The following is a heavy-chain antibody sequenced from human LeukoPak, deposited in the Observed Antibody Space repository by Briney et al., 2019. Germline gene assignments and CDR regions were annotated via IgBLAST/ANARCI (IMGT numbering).Heavy chain of an antibody. CDR2: INHSGST. CDR3: ARGGKYSSSSSWDY. V-gene: IGHV4-34*01. J-gene: IGHJ4*02. CDR1: GGSFSGYY. D-gene: IGHD6-6*01. Sequence: KSSETLSLSCAVYGGSFSGYYWSWIRQPPGKGLEWIGEINHSGSTNYNPSLKSRVTISVDTSKNQFSLELSSVTAADTAVYYCARGGKYSSSSSWDYWGQGTLVTVSS.